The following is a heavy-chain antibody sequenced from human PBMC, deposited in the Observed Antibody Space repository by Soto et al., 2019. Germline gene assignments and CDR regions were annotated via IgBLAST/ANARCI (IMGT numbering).Heavy chain of an antibody. V-gene: IGHV4-39*07. Sequence: PAETLASTCSVSGGSLSNFGDYWGWIRQPPGQGLEWIGNVYYSGIQYYRTSLKSRVTISVDSSNHKFSLRLSSVTAANTSVYYCARRPNFYESRYVGFDFDDWVQGTRV. CDR2: VYYSGIQ. CDR1: GGSLSNFGDY. D-gene: IGHD3-22*01. J-gene: IGHJ4*02. CDR3: ARRPNFYESRYVGFDFDD.